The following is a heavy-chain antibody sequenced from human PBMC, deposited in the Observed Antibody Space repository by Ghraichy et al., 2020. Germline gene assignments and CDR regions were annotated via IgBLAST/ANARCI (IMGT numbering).Heavy chain of an antibody. CDR3: ARTLEPRNYYYGSGSYYY. D-gene: IGHD3-10*01. CDR2: INHSGST. V-gene: IGHV4-34*01. Sequence: SETLSLTCAVYGGSFSGYYWSWIRQPPGKGLEWIGEINHSGSTNYNPSLKSRVTISVDTSKNQFSLKLSSVTAADTAVYYCARTLEPRNYYYGSGSYYYWGQGTLVTVSS. CDR1: GGSFSGYY. J-gene: IGHJ4*02.